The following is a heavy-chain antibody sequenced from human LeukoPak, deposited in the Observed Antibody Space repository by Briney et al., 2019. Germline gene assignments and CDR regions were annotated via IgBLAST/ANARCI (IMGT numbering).Heavy chain of an antibody. Sequence: GGSLRLSCAASGFTFSSYAMNWVRQAPGKGLEWVSSISSSSSYIYYADSVKGRFTISRDNAKNSLYLQMNSLRAEDTAVYYCARDGYGGSEPYDYWGQGTLVTVSS. V-gene: IGHV3-21*01. CDR3: ARDGYGGSEPYDY. CDR1: GFTFSSYA. J-gene: IGHJ4*02. D-gene: IGHD1-26*01. CDR2: ISSSSSYI.